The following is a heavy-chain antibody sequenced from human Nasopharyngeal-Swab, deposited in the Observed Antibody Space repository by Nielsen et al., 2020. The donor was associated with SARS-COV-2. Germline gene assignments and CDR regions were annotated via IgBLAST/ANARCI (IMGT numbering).Heavy chain of an antibody. CDR3: ARAVGQQWLVRRNYFDY. D-gene: IGHD6-19*01. V-gene: IGHV1-18*01. CDR1: GYTFTSYG. J-gene: IGHJ4*02. Sequence: ASVKVSCKASGYTFTSYGISWVRQAPGQGLEWMGWNSAYNGNTNYAQKLQGRVTMTTDTSTSTAYMELRSLRSDDTAVYYCARAVGQQWLVRRNYFDYWGQGTLVTVSS. CDR2: NSAYNGNT.